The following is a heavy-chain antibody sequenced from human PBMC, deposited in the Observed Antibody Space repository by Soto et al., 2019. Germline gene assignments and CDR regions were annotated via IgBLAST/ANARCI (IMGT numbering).Heavy chain of an antibody. CDR2: ISAPNGNT. D-gene: IGHD1-1*01. J-gene: IGHJ4*02. Sequence: QVHLVQSGAEVKKPGASVKVCCKGSGYASTTYGITWVRQAPGQGLEWMGWISAPNGNTNYAQKLQGRVTVTRDTSTSTAYMELRSLRSDDTAVYYCARGRYGDYWGQGALVTVSS. CDR1: GYASTTYG. CDR3: ARGRYGDY. V-gene: IGHV1-18*01.